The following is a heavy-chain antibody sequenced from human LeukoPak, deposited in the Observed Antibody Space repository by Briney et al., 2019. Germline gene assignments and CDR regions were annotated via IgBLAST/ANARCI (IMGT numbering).Heavy chain of an antibody. CDR2: LNQDGSEK. D-gene: IGHD6-19*01. J-gene: IGHJ3*02. V-gene: IGHV3-7*01. CDR3: ASLFLCYGCSSSSDSFNI. Sequence: GGSLRLSCAASGFNFNSYWMSWVRQAPGRGLAWVATLNQDGSEKYYVDSVKGRFTISRDNAKNSLYLQMNSLRAEDTAVYFCASLFLCYGCSSSSDSFNIWGQGTMVTVSS. CDR1: GFNFNSYW.